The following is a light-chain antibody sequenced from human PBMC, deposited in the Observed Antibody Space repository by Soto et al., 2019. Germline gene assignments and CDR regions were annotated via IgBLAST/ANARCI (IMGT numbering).Light chain of an antibody. Sequence: QSALTQPASVSGSPGQSITISCTGTSSDVGSYNLVSWYQQHPGKAPKVLIYDVSKRPSGVSDRFSGSKSGNTASLTISGLQAEDEADYYCCSYAGSSTFEVFGGGTKLTVL. CDR3: CSYAGSSTFEV. V-gene: IGLV2-23*02. CDR1: SSDVGSYNL. CDR2: DVS. J-gene: IGLJ3*02.